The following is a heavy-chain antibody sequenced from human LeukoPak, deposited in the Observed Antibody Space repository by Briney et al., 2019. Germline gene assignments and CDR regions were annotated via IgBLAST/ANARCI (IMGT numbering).Heavy chain of an antibody. D-gene: IGHD3-10*01. V-gene: IGHV3-49*04. CDR2: IRSKAYGGTT. J-gene: IGHJ4*02. CDR3: TRVFTETYYYGSGPEEVFDY. CDR1: GFTFGDYA. Sequence: GGSLRLSCTASGFTFGDYAMSWVRQAPGKGLEWVGFIRSKAYGGTTEYAASVKGRFTISRDDSKSVAYLQMNSLKTEDTAVYYCTRVFTETYYYGSGPEEVFDYWGQGTLVTVSS.